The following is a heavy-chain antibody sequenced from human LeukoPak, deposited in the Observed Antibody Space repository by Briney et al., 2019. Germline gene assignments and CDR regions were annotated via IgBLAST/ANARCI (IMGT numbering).Heavy chain of an antibody. V-gene: IGHV3-23*01. CDR2: ISPSGDIT. Sequence: GGSLRLSCAGSGFSFSSHGMNWVRQAPGKGLEWVSGISPSGDITYYADSVKGRFTISRDNSKNTLYLQMNSLRAEDTAVYYCAKSAIPNYYYYYMDVWGKGTTVTVSS. CDR1: GFSFSSHG. CDR3: AKSAIPNYYYYYMDV. J-gene: IGHJ6*03. D-gene: IGHD2-21*01.